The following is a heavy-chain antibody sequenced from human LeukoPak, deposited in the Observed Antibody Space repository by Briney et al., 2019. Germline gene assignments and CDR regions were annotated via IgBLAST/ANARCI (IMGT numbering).Heavy chain of an antibody. CDR3: ARDGRSSWEVSYAFDN. J-gene: IGHJ3*02. Sequence: PSETLSLTCTVSGGSISSYYWSWIRQPPGKGLEWIGCIYYSGSTNYNPSLKSRVTISVDTSKNQFSLKLSTVPAADTAVYYCARDGRSSWEVSYAFDNCGQETMVTVAS. CDR2: IYYSGST. CDR1: GGSISSYY. D-gene: IGHD6-13*01. V-gene: IGHV4-59*01.